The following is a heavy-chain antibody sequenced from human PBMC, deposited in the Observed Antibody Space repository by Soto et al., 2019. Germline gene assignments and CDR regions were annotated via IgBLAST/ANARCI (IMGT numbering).Heavy chain of an antibody. V-gene: IGHV4-30-4*01. CDR3: ARDFSGQDKKGRAFDYGSGSYRIWFDP. J-gene: IGHJ5*02. CDR1: GGSISSGDYY. D-gene: IGHD3-10*01. CDR2: IYYSGST. Sequence: SETLSLTCTVSGGSISSGDYYWSWIRQPPGKGLEWIGYIYYSGSTYYNPSLKSRVTISVDTSRNQFSLKLSSVTAADTAVYYCARDFSGQDKKGRAFDYGSGSYRIWFDPWGQGTLVTVSS.